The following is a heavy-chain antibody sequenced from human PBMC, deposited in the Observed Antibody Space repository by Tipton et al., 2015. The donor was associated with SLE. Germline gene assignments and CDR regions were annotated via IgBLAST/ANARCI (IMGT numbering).Heavy chain of an antibody. CDR3: ARRAGGYQYYYGMDV. CDR1: GASITTEGYS. J-gene: IGHJ6*02. V-gene: IGHV4-30-2*01. D-gene: IGHD5-12*01. CDR2: VFHTGSA. Sequence: TLSLTCVVSGASITTEGYSWSWMRQPPGKGLEWIGYVFHTGSAYYNPSLKSRVTISVDTSKNQFSLRLSSVTAADTAMYYCARRAGGYQYYYGMDVWGQGTPITVSS.